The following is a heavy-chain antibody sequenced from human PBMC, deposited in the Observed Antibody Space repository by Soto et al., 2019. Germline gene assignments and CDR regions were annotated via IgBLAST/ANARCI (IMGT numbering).Heavy chain of an antibody. J-gene: IGHJ4*02. Sequence: EVQLVESGGGLVQPGGSLRLSCAASGFTVSSNFLIWVRQAPGKGLECVSIIYSGGSTDHADSVKDRFTISRDNSKNTLYLQMNSVRAEDTAVYYCARRHYYGLDWGQGTLVTVSS. CDR2: IYSGGST. CDR3: ARRHYYGLD. V-gene: IGHV3-66*04. D-gene: IGHD3-10*01. CDR1: GFTVSSNF.